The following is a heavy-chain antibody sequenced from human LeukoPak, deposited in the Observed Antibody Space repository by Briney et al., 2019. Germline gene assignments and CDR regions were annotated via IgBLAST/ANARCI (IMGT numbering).Heavy chain of an antibody. CDR2: ISASSGNT. V-gene: IGHV1-18*01. CDR3: ARGEGDSGWFDP. Sequence: ASVKVSCKASGYTFATYGITWVRQAPGQGLEWMGWISASSGNTNYAQKIQGRATMTTDTSTSTAYMELRSLRSEDTAVYYCARGEGDSGWFDPWGQGTLVTVSS. D-gene: IGHD2-21*02. J-gene: IGHJ5*02. CDR1: GYTFATYG.